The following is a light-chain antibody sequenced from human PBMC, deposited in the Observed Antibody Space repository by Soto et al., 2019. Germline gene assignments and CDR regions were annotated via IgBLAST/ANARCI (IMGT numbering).Light chain of an antibody. Sequence: DIQMTPSPSTPSASVGDRITTTCLAIQSISNWLDWYQQKPGQAPKILIYDASRLESGVSLRFRGSGSGTEFTLTISSLQPDDFETYYCQQYNSYSTTFGQGTKVDIK. J-gene: IGKJ1*01. CDR2: DAS. CDR1: QSISNW. V-gene: IGKV1-5*01. CDR3: QQYNSYSTT.